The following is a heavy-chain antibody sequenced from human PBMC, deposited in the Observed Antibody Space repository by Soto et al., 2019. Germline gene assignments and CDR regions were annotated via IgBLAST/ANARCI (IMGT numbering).Heavy chain of an antibody. CDR1: GFTFSSYW. V-gene: IGHV3-7*01. J-gene: IGHJ6*03. CDR2: IKQDGSEK. D-gene: IGHD6-19*01. CDR3: ARIAVAGTDYYYYMAV. Sequence: EVQLVESGGGLVQPGGSLRLSCAASGFTFSSYWMSWVRQAPGKGLEWVANIKQDGSEKYYVDSMKGRFTISRDNAKNSLYLQMNSLRAEDTAVYYCARIAVAGTDYYYYMAVWGKGTTVTVSS.